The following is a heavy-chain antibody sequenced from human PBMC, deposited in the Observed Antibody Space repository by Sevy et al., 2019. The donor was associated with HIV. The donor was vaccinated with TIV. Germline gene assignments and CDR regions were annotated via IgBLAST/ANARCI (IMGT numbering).Heavy chain of an antibody. CDR2: IKQDESEK. Sequence: GSLRPSCAAPGFTFNRYWMSWVRQAPGKGLEWVANIKQDESEKNYADFVKGRFTISRDNTKKSLFLQLDTMRDEDSAIYYCAKIDDGDFGGVVRVWGQGTMVTVSS. CDR1: GFTFNRYW. CDR3: AKIDDGDFGGVVRV. J-gene: IGHJ3*01. D-gene: IGHD2-21*01. V-gene: IGHV3-7*03.